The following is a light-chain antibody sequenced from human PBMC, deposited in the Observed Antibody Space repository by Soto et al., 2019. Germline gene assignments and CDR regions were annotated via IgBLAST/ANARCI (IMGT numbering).Light chain of an antibody. J-gene: IGKJ3*01. CDR1: QSVSNSY. V-gene: IGKV3-20*01. Sequence: EIVLTQSPGTLSLSPGERATLACRASQSVSNSYLAWYQQKPGQPPRVLIYDTSSRATGIPDRFSGSGFGTDFTLTITRLEPEDFAVYYCQLYGRSPRFTFGPGTKVDV. CDR2: DTS. CDR3: QLYGRSPRFT.